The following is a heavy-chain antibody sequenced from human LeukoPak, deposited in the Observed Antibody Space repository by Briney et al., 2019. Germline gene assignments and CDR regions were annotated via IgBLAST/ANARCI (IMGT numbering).Heavy chain of an antibody. CDR3: ARLHCSGTSRYAGLIDY. V-gene: IGHV3-21*01. CDR2: ISSSSGTYI. J-gene: IGHJ4*02. CDR1: GFTFSSYS. D-gene: IGHD2-2*01. Sequence: GGSLRLSCAASGFTFSSYSMSWVRQAPGRGLEWVSSISSSSGTYIYYADSVKGRFTISRDNAKNSVSLQMNSLRAEDTAVYYCARLHCSGTSRYAGLIDYWGQGTLVTVSS.